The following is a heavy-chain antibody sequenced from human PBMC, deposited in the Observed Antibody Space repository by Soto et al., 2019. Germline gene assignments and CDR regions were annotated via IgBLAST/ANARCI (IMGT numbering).Heavy chain of an antibody. CDR3: ATKLGGLASYYDFWRGSSGWFDR. V-gene: IGHV1-69*13. CDR2: IIPIFGTA. CDR1: GSTFSSYA. J-gene: IGHJ5*02. Sequence: SVKVSCKASGSTFSSYAISWVRQAPGQGLEWMGGIIPIFGTANYAQKFQGRVTITADESTSTAYMELSSLRSEETAVYYCATKLGGLASYYDFWRGSSGWFDRLGQGTPDIVSS. D-gene: IGHD3-3*01.